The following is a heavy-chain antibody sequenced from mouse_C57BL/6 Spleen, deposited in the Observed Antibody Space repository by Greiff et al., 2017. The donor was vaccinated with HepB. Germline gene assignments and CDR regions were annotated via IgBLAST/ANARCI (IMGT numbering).Heavy chain of an antibody. V-gene: IGHV1-81*01. D-gene: IGHD3-1*01. CDR3: ARSGGNAMDY. J-gene: IGHJ4*01. CDR2: IYPRSGNT. CDR1: GYTFTSYG. Sequence: QVQLQQSGAELARPGASVKLSCKASGYTFTSYGISWVKQRTGQGLEWIGEIYPRSGNTYYNEKFKGKATLTADKSSRTAYMELRSLTAEDSAVYFCARSGGNAMDYWGQGTSVTVSS.